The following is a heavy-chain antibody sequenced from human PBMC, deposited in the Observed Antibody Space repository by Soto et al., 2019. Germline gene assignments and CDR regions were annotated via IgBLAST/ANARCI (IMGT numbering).Heavy chain of an antibody. CDR1: GGSVSSGSYY. CDR3: VTGSYYPNQSAYYFDY. V-gene: IGHV4-61*01. Sequence: SETLSLTCTVSGGSVSSGSYYWSWIRQPPGKGLEWIGYIYYSGSTNYNPSLKSRVTISVDTSKNQFSLKLSSVTAADTAVYYCVTGSYYPNQSAYYFDYWGQGTLVTVSS. D-gene: IGHD1-26*01. J-gene: IGHJ4*02. CDR2: IYYSGST.